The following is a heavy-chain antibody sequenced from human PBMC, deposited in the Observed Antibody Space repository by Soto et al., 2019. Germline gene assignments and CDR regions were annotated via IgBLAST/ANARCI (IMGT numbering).Heavy chain of an antibody. D-gene: IGHD6-19*01. CDR3: ARGPPRYRRRLDYYYYGMDV. V-gene: IGHV1-8*02. CDR2: MNPNSGNT. CDR1: GGTFSSYA. Sequence: ASVKVSCKASGGTFSSYAISWVRQAPGQGLEWMGWMNPNSGNTGYAQKFQGRVTMTRNTSISTAYMELSSLRSEDTAVYYCARGPPRYRRRLDYYYYGMDVWGQGTTVTVSS. J-gene: IGHJ6*02.